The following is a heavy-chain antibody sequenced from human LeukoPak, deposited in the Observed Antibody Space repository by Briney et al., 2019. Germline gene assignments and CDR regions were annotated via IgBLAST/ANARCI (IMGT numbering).Heavy chain of an antibody. V-gene: IGHV3-21*01. D-gene: IGHD2-2*01. CDR1: GFTFSSYS. J-gene: IGHJ6*03. CDR2: ISSSSSYI. Sequence: GGSLRLSCAASGFTFSSYSMNRVRQAPGKGLEWVSSISSSSSYIYYADSVKGRFTISRDNAKNSLYLQMNSLRPEDTAVYYCASGGTSFLVGYYYYMDVWGKGTTVTVSS. CDR3: ASGGTSFLVGYYYYMDV.